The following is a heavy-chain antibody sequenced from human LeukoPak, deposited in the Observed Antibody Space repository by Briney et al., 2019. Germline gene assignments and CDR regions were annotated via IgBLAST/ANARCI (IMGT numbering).Heavy chain of an antibody. Sequence: GGSLRLSCAASGFTFSDYYMSWIRQAPGKGLEGVSYISSSGSTIYYPDSPKGRFTISRDNAKNSLYLQMNSLRAEDTAVYYCARDRNRYFYWLLHGAFDIWGQGTMVTVSS. CDR2: ISSSGSTI. V-gene: IGHV3-11*01. D-gene: IGHD3-9*01. CDR1: GFTFSDYY. J-gene: IGHJ3*02. CDR3: ARDRNRYFYWLLHGAFDI.